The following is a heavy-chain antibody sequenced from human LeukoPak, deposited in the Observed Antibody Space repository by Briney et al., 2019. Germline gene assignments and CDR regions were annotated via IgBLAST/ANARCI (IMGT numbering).Heavy chain of an antibody. D-gene: IGHD3-22*01. CDR3: ARGADCYDSSGYYFGI. Sequence: PSETLSLTCAVYGGSFSGYYWSWIRQPPGKGLEWIGEINHSGSTNYNPSLKSRVSISVDTSKNQFSLKLSSVTAADTAVYYCARGADCYDSSGYYFGIWGQGTMVTVSS. J-gene: IGHJ3*02. V-gene: IGHV4-34*01. CDR1: GGSFSGYY. CDR2: INHSGST.